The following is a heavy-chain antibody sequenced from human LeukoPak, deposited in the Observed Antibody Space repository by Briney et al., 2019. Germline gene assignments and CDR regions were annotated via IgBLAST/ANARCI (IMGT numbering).Heavy chain of an antibody. D-gene: IGHD3-10*01. Sequence: PSETLSLTCTVSGGSISSYYWSWIRQPAGKGLEWIGRIYTSGSTNYNPSLKSRVTMSVDTSKNQFSLKLSSVTAADTAVYYCARDRDLLWFGELSVWFDPWGQGTLVTVSS. V-gene: IGHV4-4*07. J-gene: IGHJ5*02. CDR2: IYTSGST. CDR1: GGSISSYY. CDR3: ARDRDLLWFGELSVWFDP.